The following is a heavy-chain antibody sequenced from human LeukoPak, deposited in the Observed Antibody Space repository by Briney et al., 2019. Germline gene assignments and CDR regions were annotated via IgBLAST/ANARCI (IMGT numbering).Heavy chain of an antibody. V-gene: IGHV1-18*04. Sequence: GASVKVSCKASGYTFTGYYMHWVRQAPGQGLEWMGWISAYNGNTNYAQKLQGRVTMTTDTSTSTAYMELRSLRSDDTAVYYCAASSSWSDFDYWGQGTLVTVSS. CDR1: GYTFTGYY. D-gene: IGHD6-13*01. CDR3: AASSSWSDFDY. J-gene: IGHJ4*02. CDR2: ISAYNGNT.